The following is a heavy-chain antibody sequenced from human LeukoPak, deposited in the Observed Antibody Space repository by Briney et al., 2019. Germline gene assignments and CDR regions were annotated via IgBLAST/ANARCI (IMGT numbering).Heavy chain of an antibody. CDR3: ARRGSYYSPQKS. CDR2: INHSGST. V-gene: IGHV4-34*01. Sequence: SETLSLTCAVYGGSFSGYYWSWIRQPPGKGLEWIGEINHSGSTNYNPSLKSRVTISVDTSKNQFSLKLSSVTAADTAVYYCARRGSYYSPQKSWGQGTLVTVSS. D-gene: IGHD1-26*01. CDR1: GGSFSGYY. J-gene: IGHJ5*02.